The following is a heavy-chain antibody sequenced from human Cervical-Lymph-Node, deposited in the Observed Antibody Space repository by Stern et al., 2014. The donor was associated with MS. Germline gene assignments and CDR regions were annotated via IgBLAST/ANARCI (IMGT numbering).Heavy chain of an antibody. CDR2: ISYDGTNK. CDR3: ARDERWLPQDY. V-gene: IGHV3-30*01. CDR1: GFSFSGYA. J-gene: IGHJ4*02. Sequence: VQLVESGGGVVQPGRSLRLSCAASGFSFSGYAMHWVRQAPGKGLEWVGVISYDGTNKYYVDSVKGRFTISRDNSKKTLYLQMNSLRAEDTAVYYCARDERWLPQDYWGQGTLVTVSS. D-gene: IGHD5-24*01.